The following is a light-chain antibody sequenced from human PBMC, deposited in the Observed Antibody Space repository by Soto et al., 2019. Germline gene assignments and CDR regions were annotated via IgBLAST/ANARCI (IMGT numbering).Light chain of an antibody. CDR3: QPRRNWPFT. Sequence: EIVLTQSPATLSLSPGERATLSCRASQSVSSYLAWYQQKPGQAPRLVIYDASKRATGIPASFSGSGSGTAFTLTISSLEPEDFAVYYCQPRRNWPFTFGPGTKVDLK. V-gene: IGKV3-11*01. J-gene: IGKJ3*01. CDR2: DAS. CDR1: QSVSSY.